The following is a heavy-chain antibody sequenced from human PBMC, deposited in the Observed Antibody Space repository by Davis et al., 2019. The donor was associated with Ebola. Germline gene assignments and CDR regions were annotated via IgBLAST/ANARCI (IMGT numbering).Heavy chain of an antibody. Sequence: AASVKVSCKASGYTFTSYGISWVRQAPGQGLEWMGGIIPIFGTANYAQKFQGRVTITADKSTSTAYMELSSLRSEDTAVYYCARDSIIAVAGRDYYYGMDVWGQGTTVTVSS. D-gene: IGHD6-19*01. CDR3: ARDSIIAVAGRDYYYGMDV. J-gene: IGHJ6*02. V-gene: IGHV1-69*06. CDR1: GYTFTSYG. CDR2: IIPIFGTA.